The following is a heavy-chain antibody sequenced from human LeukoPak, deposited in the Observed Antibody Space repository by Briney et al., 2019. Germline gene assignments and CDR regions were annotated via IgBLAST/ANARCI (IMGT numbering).Heavy chain of an antibody. V-gene: IGHV3-48*01. CDR3: ARGYCSGASCYSVDY. D-gene: IGHD2-15*01. CDR2: ISSSSTTI. Sequence: PGGSLRLSCAASGFTFSSYAMSWVRQAPGKGLEWVAYISSSSTTIYYADSVKGRFTISRDNAKSSMYLQMNSLRAEDTAVYYCARGYCSGASCYSVDYWGQGTLVTVSS. J-gene: IGHJ4*02. CDR1: GFTFSSYA.